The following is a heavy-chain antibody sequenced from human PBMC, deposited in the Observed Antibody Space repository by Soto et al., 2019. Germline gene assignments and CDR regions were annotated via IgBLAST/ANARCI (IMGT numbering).Heavy chain of an antibody. CDR3: AIKPNSLYYFDF. CDR1: GSSISSSHW. D-gene: IGHD5-18*01. Sequence: QVQLQESGPGLVKPSDTLSLTCGVSGSSISSSHWWGWIRQPPGKGLEWIGYIFSTGTTSYNPSLKSRVPMSVDTSNNQFSLRLNSVTAVDTAVYYCAIKPNSLYYFDFWGQGTLVTVSS. CDR2: IFSTGTT. J-gene: IGHJ4*02. V-gene: IGHV4-28*01.